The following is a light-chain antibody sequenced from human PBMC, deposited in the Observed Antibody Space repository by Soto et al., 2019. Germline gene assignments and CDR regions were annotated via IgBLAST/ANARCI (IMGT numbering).Light chain of an antibody. CDR1: QSVSSSY. CDR2: GAS. CDR3: QQYGSSLVIT. V-gene: IGKV3-20*01. Sequence: ETVLTQSPATLSVSPGERATLSCRASQSVSSSYLAWYQQKPGQAPRLLIYGASSRATGIPDRFSGSGSGTDFTLTISRLEPEDFAVYYCQQYGSSLVITFGQGTRLEIK. J-gene: IGKJ5*01.